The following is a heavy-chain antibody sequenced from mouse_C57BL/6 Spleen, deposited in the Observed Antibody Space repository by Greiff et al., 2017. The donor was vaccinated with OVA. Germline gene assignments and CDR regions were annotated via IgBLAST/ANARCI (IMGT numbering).Heavy chain of an antibody. J-gene: IGHJ3*01. V-gene: IGHV1-55*01. CDR2: LYPGSGST. D-gene: IGHD1-1*01. CDR3: ARSTTTLGGFAY. CDR1: GYTFTSYW. Sequence: QVQLQQPGAELVKPGASVKMSCKASGYTFTSYWITWVKQRPGQGLEWIGDLYPGSGSTNYNEKFKSKATLTVDTSSSTAYMQLSSLTSEDSAVYYCARSTTTLGGFAYWGQGTLVTVSA.